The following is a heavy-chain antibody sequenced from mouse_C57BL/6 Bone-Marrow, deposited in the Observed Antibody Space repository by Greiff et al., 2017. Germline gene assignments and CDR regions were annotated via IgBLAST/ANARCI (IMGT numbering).Heavy chain of an antibody. CDR3: ARSGGNCYYAMDY. V-gene: IGHV1-81*01. Sequence: VQLQQSGAELARPGASVKLSCAASGYTFTSYGMSWVKQRTGQGLEWIGEIYPRGGNTYYNEKFKGKATLTADKSSSTAYMELRSLTSEDSAVYFGARSGGNCYYAMDYWGQGTSVTVSS. J-gene: IGHJ4*01. D-gene: IGHD2-1*01. CDR2: IYPRGGNT. CDR1: GYTFTSYG.